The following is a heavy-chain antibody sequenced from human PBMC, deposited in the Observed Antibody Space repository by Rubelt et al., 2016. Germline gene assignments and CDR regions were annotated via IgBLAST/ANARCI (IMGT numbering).Heavy chain of an antibody. CDR3: ARELGGYFDAYDF. J-gene: IGHJ3*01. CDR1: GGSVNSRNW. D-gene: IGHD5-18*01. Sequence: QVQLQESGPGLVRPSGTLSLTCAVSGGSVNSRNWWSWVRQPPGKGLEWIGEIYYSGGSTNYNPSLKSRVTISLDKSTNRFSLKVKSVTAADTAVYYCARELGGYFDAYDFWGQGTMVTVSS. V-gene: IGHV4-4*02. CDR2: IYYSGGST.